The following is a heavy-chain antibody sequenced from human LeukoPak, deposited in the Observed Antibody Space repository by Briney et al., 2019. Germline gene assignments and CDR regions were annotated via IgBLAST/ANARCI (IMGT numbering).Heavy chain of an antibody. CDR1: GGSISSYY. CDR3: AREGDDILTGYSFDAFDV. D-gene: IGHD3-9*01. Sequence: PSETLSLTCTVSGGSISSYYWSWIRQPAGKGLEWIGRMYISRSTNYNPSLKSRVTMSVDTSKNQFSLKLNSVTAADTAVYYCAREGDDILTGYSFDAFDVWGQGTMVTVSS. V-gene: IGHV4-4*07. CDR2: MYISRST. J-gene: IGHJ3*01.